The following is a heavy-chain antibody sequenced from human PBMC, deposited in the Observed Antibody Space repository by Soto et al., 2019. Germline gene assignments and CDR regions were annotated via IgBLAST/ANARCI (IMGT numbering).Heavy chain of an antibody. CDR2: TSGYSGNS. Sequence: ASVKVSCKASGYIFSSFYINWVRQAPGQGLEWMGWTSGYSGNSKYAQKFQGRVTMTTDTSTNTGYMEMRSLTSDDTAVYYCARDIFGHVDTFDLWGQGTMVTVSS. CDR3: ARDIFGHVDTFDL. D-gene: IGHD3-3*02. CDR1: GYIFSSFY. V-gene: IGHV1-18*01. J-gene: IGHJ3*01.